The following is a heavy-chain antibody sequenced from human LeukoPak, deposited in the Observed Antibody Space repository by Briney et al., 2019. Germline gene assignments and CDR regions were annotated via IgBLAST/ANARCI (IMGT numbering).Heavy chain of an antibody. CDR3: AKGSYGSGNYYCWDY. CDR1: GFTFSNYG. Sequence: GRSLRLSCAASGFTFSNYGMHWVRQAPGKGLEWVSTISGSGGSTYSADSVKGRFAISRDNSKNTLYLQMNSLRAEDTAVYYCAKGSYGSGNYYCWDYWGQGTLVTVSS. CDR2: ISGSGGST. D-gene: IGHD3-10*01. V-gene: IGHV3-23*01. J-gene: IGHJ4*02.